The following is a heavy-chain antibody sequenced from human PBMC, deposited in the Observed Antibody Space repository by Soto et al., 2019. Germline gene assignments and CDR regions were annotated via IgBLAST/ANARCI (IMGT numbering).Heavy chain of an antibody. CDR3: ARYRREAVAGYTLDN. D-gene: IGHD6-13*01. CDR1: RGSISSGTNY. Sequence: PSETLSLTCTVSRGSISSGTNYWAWIRQPPGKGLEWIGYVYNSGSTNYNPSLKSRVTISEDTSKSQFSLKVNSMTAADTAVYYCARYRREAVAGYTLDNWGQGILVTVSS. CDR2: VYNSGST. V-gene: IGHV4-61*01. J-gene: IGHJ4*02.